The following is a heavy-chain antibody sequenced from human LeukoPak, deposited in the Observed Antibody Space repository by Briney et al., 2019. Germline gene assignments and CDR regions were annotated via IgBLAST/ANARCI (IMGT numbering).Heavy chain of an antibody. V-gene: IGHV4-39*01. CDR3: ASKGITRLDSWSGLNWFDP. Sequence: SETLSLTCTVSGGSISSSSYYWGWIRQPPRKGLEWIGSIYYSGSTYYNPSLKIRATISVDTSKNQFSLKLSSVTAADTAVYYCASKGITRLDSWSGLNWFDPWGQGTLVTVSS. D-gene: IGHD3-3*01. J-gene: IGHJ5*02. CDR1: GGSISSSSYY. CDR2: IYYSGST.